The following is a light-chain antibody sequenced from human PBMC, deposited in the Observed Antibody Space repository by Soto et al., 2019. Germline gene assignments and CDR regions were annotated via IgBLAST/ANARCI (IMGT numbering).Light chain of an antibody. CDR3: QSYDSTNVV. J-gene: IGLJ2*01. CDR2: EDY. V-gene: IGLV6-57*01. CDR1: SGSIASNY. Sequence: NFMLTQPHSVSESPGKTVTISCTRSSGSIASNYVQWYQQRPGSSPTTVIYEDYQRPSGVPDRFSGSIDRSSNSASLTISGLKTEDEADYYCQSYDSTNVVFGGGTKLTVL.